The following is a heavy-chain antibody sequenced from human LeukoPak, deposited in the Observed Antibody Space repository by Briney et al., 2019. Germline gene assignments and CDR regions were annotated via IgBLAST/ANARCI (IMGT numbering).Heavy chain of an antibody. CDR1: GFTFSSYG. CDR2: ISSNGGST. J-gene: IGHJ4*02. CDR3: VKDFRKWELSHGFDY. D-gene: IGHD1-26*01. Sequence: PGGSLRLSCAASGFTFSSYGMHWVRQAPGKGLEYVSAISSNGGSTYYADSVKGRFTISRDNSKNTLYLQMSSLRAEDTAVYYCVKDFRKWELSHGFDYWGQGTLVTVSS. V-gene: IGHV3-64D*06.